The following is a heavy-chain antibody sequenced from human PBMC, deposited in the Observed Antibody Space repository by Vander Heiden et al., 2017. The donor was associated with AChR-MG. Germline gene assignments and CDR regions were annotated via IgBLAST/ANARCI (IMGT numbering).Heavy chain of an antibody. J-gene: IGHJ6*03. D-gene: IGHD4-4*01. V-gene: IGHV5-51*01. CDR3: ARLESTVTILGGGVYYYYYYMDV. CDR2: IYPGDSDT. Sequence: EVQLVQSGAEVKKPGESLKISCKGSGYSFTSYWIGWVRQMPGKGLEWMGIIYPGDSDTRYSPSFQGQVTISADKSISTAYLQWSSLKASDTAMYYCARLESTVTILGGGVYYYYYYMDVWGKGTTVTVSS. CDR1: GYSFTSYW.